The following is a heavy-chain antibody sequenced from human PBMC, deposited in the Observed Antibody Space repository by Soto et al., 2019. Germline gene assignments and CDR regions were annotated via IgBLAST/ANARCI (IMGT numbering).Heavy chain of an antibody. CDR3: ARGHFGVTMDV. J-gene: IGHJ6*02. Sequence: GSLRLSCAAPEFTFSSYSMIWVRQAPGKGLEWVSGVNGGGDITYYADSVKGRFTISRDNSKNTLYLQMNSLRAEDTAVFYCARGHFGVTMDVWGQGTTVTVSS. D-gene: IGHD3-3*01. CDR1: EFTFSSYS. CDR2: VNGGGDIT. V-gene: IGHV3-23*01.